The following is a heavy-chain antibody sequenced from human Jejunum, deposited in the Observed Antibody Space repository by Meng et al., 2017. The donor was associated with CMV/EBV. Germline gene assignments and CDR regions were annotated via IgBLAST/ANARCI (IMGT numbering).Heavy chain of an antibody. CDR2: IKQDGSEK. J-gene: IGHJ4*02. D-gene: IGHD6-6*01. Sequence: CAPSGFTFSGYWMSWVRQAPGKGLEWVANIKQDGSEKYYVDSVKGRFTISRDNAKNSLYLQMNSLRAEDTGVYYCARGLDSSSDYWGQGIMVTVSS. CDR1: GFTFSGYW. CDR3: ARGLDSSSDY. V-gene: IGHV3-7*01.